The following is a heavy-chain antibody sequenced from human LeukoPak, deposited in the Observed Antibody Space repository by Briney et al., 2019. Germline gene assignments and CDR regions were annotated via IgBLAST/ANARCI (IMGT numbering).Heavy chain of an antibody. CDR3: ARTEYYDILTGYYKGNWFDP. D-gene: IGHD3-9*01. J-gene: IGHJ5*02. CDR1: GGSISSGGYS. V-gene: IGHV4-30-4*07. CDR2: IYYSGST. Sequence: SETLSLTCAVSGGSISSGGYSWSWIRQPPGKGLEWIGYIYYSGSTYYNPSLKSRVTISVDTSKNQFSLKLSSVTAADTAVYYCARTEYYDILTGYYKGNWFDPWGQGTLVIVSS.